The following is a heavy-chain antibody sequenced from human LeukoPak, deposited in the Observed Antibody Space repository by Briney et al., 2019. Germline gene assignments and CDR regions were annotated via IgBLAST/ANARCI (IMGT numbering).Heavy chain of an antibody. CDR1: GFILSSYG. J-gene: IGHJ4*02. V-gene: IGHV3-30*02. Sequence: PGGSLRLSCAASGFILSSYGMHWVRQPPGKGLEWVAFIRSDGSDKYYAASVKGRFTISRDNSKNTLYLQMNSLRAEDTAVYYCAKHDSSSDFWGQGTLVTVSS. CDR3: AKHDSSSDF. CDR2: IRSDGSDK. D-gene: IGHD3-22*01.